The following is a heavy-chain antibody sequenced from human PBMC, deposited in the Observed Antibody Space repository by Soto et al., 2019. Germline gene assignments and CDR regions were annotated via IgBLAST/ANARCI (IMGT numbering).Heavy chain of an antibody. CDR1: GGSISNYY. D-gene: IGHD3-22*01. V-gene: IGHV4-4*08. CDR2: ISDSGST. J-gene: IGHJ4*02. Sequence: SETLSLTCSVSGGSISNYYWTWIRQPPGKGLEWIGHISDSGSTNYNPSLKSRVTFSVDTSKTQLSLKLSSVTAADTAVYYCVLGSGWKDFDYWGQGTLVTVSS. CDR3: VLGSGWKDFDY.